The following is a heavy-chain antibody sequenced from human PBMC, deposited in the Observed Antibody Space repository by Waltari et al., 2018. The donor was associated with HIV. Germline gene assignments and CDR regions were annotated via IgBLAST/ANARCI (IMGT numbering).Heavy chain of an antibody. CDR3: ASIAYCGGDCYPRGMDV. CDR2: IYSGGST. CDR1: GFTVSSTS. D-gene: IGHD2-21*02. J-gene: IGHJ6*02. Sequence: EVQLVESGVAFVQPGGSLRLSCAASGFTVSSTSMSWVRQAPGKGLEWVSVIYSGGSTYYADSVKGRFTISRDNSKNTLYLQMNSLRAEDTAVYYCASIAYCGGDCYPRGMDVWGQGTTVTVSS. V-gene: IGHV3-66*01.